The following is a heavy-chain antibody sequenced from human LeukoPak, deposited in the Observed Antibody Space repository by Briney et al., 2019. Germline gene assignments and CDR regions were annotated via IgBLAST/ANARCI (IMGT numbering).Heavy chain of an antibody. Sequence: PSETLSLTCTVSGGSISSYYWSWIRQPPGKGLEWIGYIYHSGSTNYNPSLKSRVTISVDTSKNQFSLKLSSVTAADTAVYYCTRAFGQVWYFDLWGRGTLVTVSS. CDR1: GGSISSYY. CDR2: IYHSGST. CDR3: TRAFGQVWYFDL. J-gene: IGHJ2*01. V-gene: IGHV4-59*01. D-gene: IGHD2/OR15-2a*01.